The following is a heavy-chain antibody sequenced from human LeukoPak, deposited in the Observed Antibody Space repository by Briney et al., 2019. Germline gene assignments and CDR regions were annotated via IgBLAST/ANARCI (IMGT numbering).Heavy chain of an antibody. CDR1: GYTFTSYS. D-gene: IGHD5-24*01. Sequence: EASVKVSCKASGYTFTSYSMHWVRQAPGQGLEWMGIINPSGGSTSYAQKFQGRVTMTRDTSTSTVYMELSSLRSEDTAVYYCASGVSGYNHFDYWGQGTLVTVSS. CDR3: ASGVSGYNHFDY. V-gene: IGHV1-46*01. CDR2: INPSGGST. J-gene: IGHJ4*02.